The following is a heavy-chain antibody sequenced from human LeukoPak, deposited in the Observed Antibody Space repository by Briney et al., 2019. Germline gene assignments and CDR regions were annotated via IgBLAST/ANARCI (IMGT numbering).Heavy chain of an antibody. CDR1: GGTFSSYA. CDR2: IIPIFGTA. Sequence: ASVKVSCKASGGTFSSYAISWVRQAPGQGLEWMGGIIPIFGTANYAQKFQGRVTITADESTSTAYMELSSLRSEDTAVYYCAREGPPTAGYYYYGMDVWGQGTTVTVSS. CDR3: AREGPPTAGYYYYGMDV. V-gene: IGHV1-69*13. J-gene: IGHJ6*02. D-gene: IGHD4-17*01.